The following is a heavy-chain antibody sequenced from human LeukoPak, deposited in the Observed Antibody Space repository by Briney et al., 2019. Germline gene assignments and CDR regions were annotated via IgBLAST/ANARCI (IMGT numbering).Heavy chain of an antibody. CDR1: GYTFTSHG. V-gene: IGHV1-24*01. D-gene: IGHD6-19*01. CDR2: FDPEDGET. J-gene: IGHJ6*02. Sequence: ASVKVSCKASGYTFTSHGISWVRQAPGKGLEWMGGFDPEDGETIYAQKFQGRVTMTEDTSTDTAYMELSSLRSEDTAVYYCATDGIAVAGSIRYYYYGMDVWGQGTTVTVSS. CDR3: ATDGIAVAGSIRYYYYGMDV.